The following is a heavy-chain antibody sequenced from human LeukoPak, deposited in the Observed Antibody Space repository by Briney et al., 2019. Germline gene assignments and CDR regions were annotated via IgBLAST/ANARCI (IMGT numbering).Heavy chain of an antibody. CDR2: IHYSGST. D-gene: IGHD4-11*01. CDR1: GASLRDYY. Sequence: PSETLSLTCTVSGASLRDYYWSWVRQPPGNGLEWTGYIHYSGSTNYNPSLKSRVIISVDTSKNQFSLQLSSVTAADTAVYYCARGRSNLRYWGQGTLVTVSP. CDR3: ARGRSNLRY. V-gene: IGHV4-59*12. J-gene: IGHJ4*02.